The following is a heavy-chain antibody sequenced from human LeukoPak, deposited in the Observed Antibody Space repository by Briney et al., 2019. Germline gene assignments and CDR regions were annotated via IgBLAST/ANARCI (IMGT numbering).Heavy chain of an antibody. V-gene: IGHV3-53*01. CDR2: FFSGGTI. CDR3: ARCSGPGMQHYYSYMDV. J-gene: IGHJ6*03. CDR1: GFSVSMKY. D-gene: IGHD3-10*01. Sequence: GASLRLSCAASGFSVSMKYMTWVRHAPGKGREWHSVFFSGGTIHYADTVKGRFTVSRDNSKNMMYLQMNSLRAEDAAVYYCARCSGPGMQHYYSYMDVWGTGTTVTVSS.